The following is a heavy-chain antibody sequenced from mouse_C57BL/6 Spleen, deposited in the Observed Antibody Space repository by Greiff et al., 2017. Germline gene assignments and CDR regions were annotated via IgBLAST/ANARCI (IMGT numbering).Heavy chain of an antibody. V-gene: IGHV1-52*01. J-gene: IGHJ4*01. D-gene: IGHD1-3*01. CDR3: ATVGGLDAMDY. CDR1: GYTFTSYW. CDR2: IDPSDSET. Sequence: QVQLQQPGAELVRPGSSVKLSCKASGYTFTSYWMHWVKQRPIQGLEWIGNIDPSDSETHYNQKFKDKATLTVDKSSSTAYMQLSSLTSEDSAVYYCATVGGLDAMDYWGQGTSVTVSS.